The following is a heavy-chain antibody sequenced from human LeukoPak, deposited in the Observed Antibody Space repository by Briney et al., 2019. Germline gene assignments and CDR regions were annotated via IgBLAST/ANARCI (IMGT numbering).Heavy chain of an antibody. CDR1: GYTFTSYY. Sequence: ASVKVSCKASGYTFTSYYMHWVRQAPGQGLEWMGIINPSGGSTSYAQKFQGRVTMTRDTSKNQLSLKLSSVTAADTAVYYCARKRGDDSDPAFDIWGQGTMVTVSS. CDR3: ARKRGDDSDPAFDI. D-gene: IGHD3-22*01. V-gene: IGHV1-46*01. CDR2: INPSGGST. J-gene: IGHJ3*02.